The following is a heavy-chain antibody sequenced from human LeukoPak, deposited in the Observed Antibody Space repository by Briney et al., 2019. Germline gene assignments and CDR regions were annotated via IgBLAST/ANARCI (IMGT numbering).Heavy chain of an antibody. V-gene: IGHV4-4*09. CDR2: VNTKGET. Sequence: SETLSLTCTVSGVSMSAFQWSWVRQSPEKGLEWIGCVNTKGETNYNPSLKSRVITSVNTSKSQFSLRLTSVTAADTAVYYCATSNDAKIAPFDHWGQGALVTVSS. D-gene: IGHD2-8*01. CDR1: GVSMSAFQ. CDR3: ATSNDAKIAPFDH. J-gene: IGHJ4*02.